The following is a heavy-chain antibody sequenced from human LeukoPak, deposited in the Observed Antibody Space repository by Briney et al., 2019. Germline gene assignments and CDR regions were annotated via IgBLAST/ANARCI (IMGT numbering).Heavy chain of an antibody. V-gene: IGHV4-59*01. CDR1: GGSISSYY. D-gene: IGHD2-2*02. J-gene: IGHJ4*02. Sequence: SETLSLTCTVSGGSISSYYWSWIRQPPGKGLEWIGYIYYSGSTNYNPSLKSRVTISVDTSKNQFSLKLSSVTAADTAVYYCARGRRFGYCSSTSCYILDYWGQGTLVTVSS. CDR3: ARGRRFGYCSSTSCYILDY. CDR2: IYYSGST.